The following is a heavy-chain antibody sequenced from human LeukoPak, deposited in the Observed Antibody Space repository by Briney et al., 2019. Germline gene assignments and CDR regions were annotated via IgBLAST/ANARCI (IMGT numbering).Heavy chain of an antibody. V-gene: IGHV4-59*01. Sequence: PSETLSLTCTVSGGSMSSYYWSWIRQPPGKGLEWIGYTYYSGNTNCNPSLKSRVTISVDTSKNQFSLKVSSVTAADTAVYYCARVFHDSSGYPFDYWGQGTLVTVS. CDR3: ARVFHDSSGYPFDY. D-gene: IGHD3-22*01. CDR1: GGSMSSYY. CDR2: TYYSGNT. J-gene: IGHJ4*02.